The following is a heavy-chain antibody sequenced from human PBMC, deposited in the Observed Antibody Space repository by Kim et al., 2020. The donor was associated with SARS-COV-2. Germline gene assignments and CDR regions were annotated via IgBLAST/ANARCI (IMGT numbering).Heavy chain of an antibody. CDR2: SSSTI. Sequence: SSSTIYYADSVKGRFTISRDNAKNSLFLQMNSLRDEDTAVYYCARDGRFDYWGQGTLVTVSS. D-gene: IGHD1-26*01. J-gene: IGHJ4*02. CDR3: ARDGRFDY. V-gene: IGHV3-48*02.